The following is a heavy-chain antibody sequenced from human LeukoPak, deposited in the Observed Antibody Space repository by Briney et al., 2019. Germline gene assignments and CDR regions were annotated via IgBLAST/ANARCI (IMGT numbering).Heavy chain of an antibody. CDR3: AKAIERWLQSLFDY. V-gene: IGHV3-23*01. D-gene: IGHD5-24*01. CDR2: ITGSGDST. J-gene: IGHJ4*02. CDR1: GFTFSSFA. Sequence: PGGSLRLSCAASGFTFSSFAMTWVRQAPGKGLEWVSTITGSGDSTYYADSVKGRFTISRDNSRNTLYLQMNSLRAEDTAVYYCAKAIERWLQSLFDYWGQGTLVTVSS.